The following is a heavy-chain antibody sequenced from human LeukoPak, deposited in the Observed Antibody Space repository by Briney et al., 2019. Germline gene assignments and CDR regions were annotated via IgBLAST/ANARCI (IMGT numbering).Heavy chain of an antibody. CDR1: GFTFTSFD. J-gene: IGHJ4*02. CDR2: IIGPSTSI. CDR3: ASTFDF. Sequence: GGSLRLSCAASGFTFTSFDMNWVRQAPGKGLEWVSFIIGPSTSIYYADSVRGRFTISRDNAKNSVYLQMNSLRAEDTAVYYCASTFDFWGQGVLVPVFS. V-gene: IGHV3-48*03.